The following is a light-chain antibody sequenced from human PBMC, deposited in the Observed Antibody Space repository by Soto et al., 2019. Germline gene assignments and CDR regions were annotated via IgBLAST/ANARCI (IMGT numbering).Light chain of an antibody. Sequence: EIVMTQSPVTLSVSPGERVTLSCRASQSISSNLAWYQQKPGQAPRLLIYGASTRATGIPARFSGSGSGTEFTLTLSSLQSEDFAVYYCQQYNNWPGWAFGQGTKVEIK. CDR3: QQYNNWPGWA. CDR1: QSISSN. CDR2: GAS. J-gene: IGKJ1*01. V-gene: IGKV3-15*01.